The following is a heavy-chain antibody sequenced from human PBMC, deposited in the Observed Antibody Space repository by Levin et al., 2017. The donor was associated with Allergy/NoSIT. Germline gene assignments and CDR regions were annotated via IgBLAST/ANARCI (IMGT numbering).Heavy chain of an antibody. J-gene: IGHJ6*02. CDR3: ARSGGRSTFFGVAVPGYYGLDV. CDR2: ISGSRGRT. V-gene: IGHV3-23*01. Sequence: GASVKVSCAASGFTFTEYGMSWVRQAPGKGLEWVSIISGSRGRTYYADSVKGRFTISGDTSRNTLYLEMNSLRAEDTALYYCARSGGRSTFFGVAVPGYYGLDVWGQGTTVTVSS. CDR1: GFTFTEYG. D-gene: IGHD3-3*01.